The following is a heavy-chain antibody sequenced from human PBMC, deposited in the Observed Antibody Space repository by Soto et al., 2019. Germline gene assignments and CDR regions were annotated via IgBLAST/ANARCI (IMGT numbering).Heavy chain of an antibody. Sequence: QLQLQESGSGLVKPSQTLSLTCAVSGGSISSGGYSWSWIRQPPGKGLEWIGYIYHSGSTYYSPSPXSXXTIAVDRSKNQFSLKLSSVTAADTAVYYCARVPPPWGQGTLVTVSS. V-gene: IGHV4-30-2*01. CDR1: GGSISSGGYS. CDR3: ARVPPP. J-gene: IGHJ5*02. CDR2: IYHSGST.